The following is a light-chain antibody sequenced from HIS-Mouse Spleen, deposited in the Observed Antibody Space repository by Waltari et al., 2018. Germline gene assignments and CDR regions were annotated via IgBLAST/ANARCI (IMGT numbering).Light chain of an antibody. Sequence: QSALTQPASVSGSPGQSIPISCTGTSSDFWLYNLFPWYQQHPGKAPKLMIYEGSKRPSGVSNRFSGSKSGNTASLTISGLQAEDEADYYCCSYAGSSTLVFGGGTKLTVL. V-gene: IGLV2-23*01. J-gene: IGLJ2*01. CDR2: EGS. CDR3: CSYAGSSTLV. CDR1: SSDFWLYNL.